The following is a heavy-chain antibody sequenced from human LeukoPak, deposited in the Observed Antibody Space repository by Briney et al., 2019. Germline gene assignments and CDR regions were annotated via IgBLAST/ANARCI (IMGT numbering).Heavy chain of an antibody. V-gene: IGHV4-34*01. CDR3: ARTNSKH. CDR2: INHSGST. J-gene: IGHJ1*01. Sequence: SETLSLTCAVYGGSFSGYYWSWIRQPPGKGLEWIGEINHSGSTNYNPSLKSRVTISVDTSKNRFSLKLSSVTAADTAVYYCARTNSKHWGQGTLVTVSS. D-gene: IGHD2-8*01. CDR1: GGSFSGYY.